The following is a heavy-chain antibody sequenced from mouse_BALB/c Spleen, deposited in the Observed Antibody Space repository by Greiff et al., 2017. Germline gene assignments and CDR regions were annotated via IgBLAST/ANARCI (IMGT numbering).Heavy chain of an antibody. CDR2: INPYNGAT. D-gene: IGHD2-1*01. V-gene: IGHV1-31*01. Sequence: EGKLQESGPELVKPGASVKISCKASGYSFTGYYMHWVKQSHVKSLEWIGRINPYNGATSYNQNFKDKASLTVDKSSSTAYMELHSLTSEDSAVYYCARDDGKGGFAYWGQGTLVTVSA. J-gene: IGHJ3*01. CDR1: GYSFTGYY. CDR3: ARDDGKGGFAY.